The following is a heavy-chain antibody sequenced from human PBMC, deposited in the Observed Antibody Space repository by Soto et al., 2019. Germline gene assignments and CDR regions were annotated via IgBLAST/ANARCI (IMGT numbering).Heavy chain of an antibody. D-gene: IGHD3-3*01. J-gene: IGHJ6*02. V-gene: IGHV4-61*01. Sequence: QVQLQESGPGLVEPSETLSLTCTVSGGSVSSESHYWSWIRQTPGKWLEWIGYIYYTGSTNYNPSLKGRVTMSVDTSRDPVSLRLRSVTRADTAVYYCARDQYDFRSGSYYSAMEVWGQGTKVTVSS. CDR2: IYYTGST. CDR3: ARDQYDFRSGSYYSAMEV. CDR1: GGSVSSESHY.